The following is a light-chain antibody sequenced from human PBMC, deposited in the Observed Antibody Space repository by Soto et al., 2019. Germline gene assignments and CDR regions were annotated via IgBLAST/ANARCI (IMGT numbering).Light chain of an antibody. CDR1: SGHSSYA. CDR3: QTWGSGIRV. Sequence: QLVLTQSPSASASLGASVKLTCTLNSGHSSYAIAWHQQQPEKGPRYLMKLNSDGSHSKGDGIPDRFSGSSSGAERYLTISSLQSEDEADYYCQTWGSGIRVFGGVTKLTVL. CDR2: LNSDGSH. V-gene: IGLV4-69*01. J-gene: IGLJ2*01.